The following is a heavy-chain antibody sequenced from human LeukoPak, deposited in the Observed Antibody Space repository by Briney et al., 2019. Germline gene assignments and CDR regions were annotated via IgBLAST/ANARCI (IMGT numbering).Heavy chain of an antibody. D-gene: IGHD5-18*01. CDR2: IYYSGST. J-gene: IGHJ4*02. CDR3: ASLTAMEAYFDY. V-gene: IGHV4-59*01. CDR1: GGSISSYY. Sequence: SETLSLTCTVSGGSISSYYWSWIRQPPGKGLEWIGYIYYSGSTNYNPSLKSRVTISVDTSKNQFSLKLSSVTAADTAVYYCASLTAMEAYFDYWGQGTLVTVSS.